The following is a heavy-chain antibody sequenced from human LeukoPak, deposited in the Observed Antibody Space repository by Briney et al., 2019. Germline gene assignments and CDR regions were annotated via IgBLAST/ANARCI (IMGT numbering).Heavy chain of an antibody. CDR2: IYHSGST. V-gene: IGHV4-4*02. J-gene: IGHJ4*02. CDR3: ARIYVWGSYRIDY. CDR1: GGSISSSNW. Sequence: PSETLSLTCAVSGGSISSSNWWSWVRQPPGKGLEWIGEIYHSGSTNYNPSLKSRVTISVDTSKNQFSLKLSSVTAADTAVYYCARIYVWGSYRIDYWGQGTLVTVSS. D-gene: IGHD3-16*02.